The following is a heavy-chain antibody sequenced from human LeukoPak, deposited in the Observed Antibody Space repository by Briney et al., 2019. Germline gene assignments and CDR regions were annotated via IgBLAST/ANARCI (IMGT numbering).Heavy chain of an antibody. V-gene: IGHV3-7*01. J-gene: IGHJ4*02. CDR1: GFTFSSYW. Sequence: TGGSLRLSCAASGFTFSSYWMSWVRQAPGKGREWVANIKQDGSEKYYVDSVKGRFTISRDNAKNSLYLQMNSLRAEDTAVYYCARSYCSSTSCYWGFDYWGQGTLVTVSS. CDR3: ARSYCSSTSCYWGFDY. CDR2: IKQDGSEK. D-gene: IGHD2-2*01.